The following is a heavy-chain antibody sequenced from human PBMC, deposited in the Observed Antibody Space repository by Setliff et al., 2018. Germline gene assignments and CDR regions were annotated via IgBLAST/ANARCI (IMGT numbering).Heavy chain of an antibody. J-gene: IGHJ4*02. CDR3: ARDRYYNFWSGYLKGGYFDY. Sequence: GGSLRLSCAASGFTFSSYSMNWVRQAPGKGLEWVSYISSSSSTIYYADSVKGRFTISRDNAKNSLYLQMNSLRAEDTAVYYCARDRYYNFWSGYLKGGYFDYWGQGTLVTVSS. V-gene: IGHV3-48*04. CDR2: ISSSSSTI. CDR1: GFTFSSYS. D-gene: IGHD3-3*01.